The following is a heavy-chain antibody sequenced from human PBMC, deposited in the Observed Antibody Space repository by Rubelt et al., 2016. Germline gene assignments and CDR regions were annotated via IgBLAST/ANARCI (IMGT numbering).Heavy chain of an antibody. J-gene: IGHJ2*01. D-gene: IGHD5-24*01. CDR2: IKTDGSYT. CDR1: GFTFSTYW. CDR3: ARNAEGYDL. V-gene: IGHV3-74*01. Sequence: GGGLVQPGGSLRLSCAASGFTFSTYWMHWVRQAPGNGLLCVSEIKTDGSYTGYADSVKGRFTISRDNAKNTLYLQMNSLRVEDTGVYYCARNAEGYDLWGRGTLVTVSS.